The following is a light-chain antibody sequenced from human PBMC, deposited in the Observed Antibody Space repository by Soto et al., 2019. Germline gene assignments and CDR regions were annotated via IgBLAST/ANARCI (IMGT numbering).Light chain of an antibody. CDR1: QGIRNF. Sequence: DIQMTQSPSSLSASVGDRVTITCRASQGIRNFLAWYQQKPGKVPKLLISAASTLESGVPSRFSGSGSGTDFTLTITSLQPEDVATYYCQKYSSVITFGQGTRLES. J-gene: IGKJ5*01. CDR3: QKYSSVIT. CDR2: AAS. V-gene: IGKV1-27*01.